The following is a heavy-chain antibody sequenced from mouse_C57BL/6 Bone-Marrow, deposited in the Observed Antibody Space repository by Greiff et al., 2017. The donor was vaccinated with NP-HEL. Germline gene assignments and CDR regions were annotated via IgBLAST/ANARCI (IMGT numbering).Heavy chain of an antibody. CDR1: GFTFSDYG. CDR3: ARVITTLVAPYWYFDV. Sequence: EVQGVESGGGLVKPGGSLKLSCAASGFTFSDYGMHWVRQAPEKGLEWVAYISSGSSTIYYADTVKGRFTISRDNAKNTLFLQMTSLRSEDTDMYYCARVITTLVAPYWYFDVWGTGTTVTVSS. D-gene: IGHD1-1*01. CDR2: ISSGSSTI. V-gene: IGHV5-17*01. J-gene: IGHJ1*03.